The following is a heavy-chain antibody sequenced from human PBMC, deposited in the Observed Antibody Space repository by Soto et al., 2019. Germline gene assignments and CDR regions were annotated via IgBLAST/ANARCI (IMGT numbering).Heavy chain of an antibody. V-gene: IGHV3-74*01. CDR3: AKGDYGSGGNWFDP. CDR2: INNDGSST. D-gene: IGHD3-10*01. CDR1: GFTFNKYW. Sequence: PGGSLRLSCAASGFTFNKYWMLWVRQAPGKGLEWVALINNDGSSTSYADSVKGRFTISRDNAKNTLYLQMNSLRAEDTAVYYCAKGDYGSGGNWFDPWGQGTLVTVSS. J-gene: IGHJ5*02.